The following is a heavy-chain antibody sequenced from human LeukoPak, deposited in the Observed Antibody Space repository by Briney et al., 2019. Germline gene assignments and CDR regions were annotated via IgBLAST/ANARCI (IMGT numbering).Heavy chain of an antibody. CDR3: ARDTDYYDSSGPWLY. CDR2: ISSSSSTI. CDR1: GFTFSSYS. V-gene: IGHV3-48*01. Sequence: PGGSLRLSCAASGFTFSSYSMNWVRQAPGKGLEWVSYISSSSSTIYYADSVKGRFTISRDNAKNSLYLQMNSLRAEDTAVYYCARDTDYYDSSGPWLYWGQGTLVTVSS. J-gene: IGHJ4*02. D-gene: IGHD3-22*01.